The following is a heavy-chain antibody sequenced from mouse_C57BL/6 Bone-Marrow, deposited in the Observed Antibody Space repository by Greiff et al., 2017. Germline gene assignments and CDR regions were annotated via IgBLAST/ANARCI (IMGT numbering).Heavy chain of an antibody. CDR3: ARGNYFPWFAY. V-gene: IGHV5-9*01. CDR1: GFTFSSYT. Sequence: EVQVVESGGGLVKPGGSLKLSCAASGFTFSSYTMSWVRQTPEKRLEWVATISGGGGNTYYPDSVKGRFTISRDKAKNTLYLQMGSLRSEDTALYYCARGNYFPWFAYWGQGTLVTVSA. D-gene: IGHD2-1*01. CDR2: ISGGGGNT. J-gene: IGHJ3*01.